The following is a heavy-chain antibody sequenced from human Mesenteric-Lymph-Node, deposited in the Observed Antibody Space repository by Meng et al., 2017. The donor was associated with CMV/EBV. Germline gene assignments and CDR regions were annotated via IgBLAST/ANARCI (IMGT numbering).Heavy chain of an antibody. CDR2: INNSGST. V-gene: IGHV4-34*01. CDR1: GGSFSCYY. CDR3: ARYQRWLKSEGGFNY. Sequence: QGELKHWGGGMLTHAETLSLTCDGYGGSFSCYYRSWLRQPPGKGLEWIGEINNSGSTNYNPSIKSRVTISVDTSKNQFSLKMSSVTAADTAVYYCARYQRWLKSEGGFNYWGQGTLVTVSS. J-gene: IGHJ4*02. D-gene: IGHD5-12*01.